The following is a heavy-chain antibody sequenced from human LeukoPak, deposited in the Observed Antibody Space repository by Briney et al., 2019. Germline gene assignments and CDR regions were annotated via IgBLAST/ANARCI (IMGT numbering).Heavy chain of an antibody. J-gene: IGHJ4*02. CDR2: IYYSGSS. CDR3: ASLRERSYYARGFDY. CDR1: GGSISSSSYY. D-gene: IGHD3-3*01. Sequence: SETLSLTCTVSGGSISSSSYYWGWIRQPPGKGLEWIGSIYYSGSSYYNPSLKSRVTISVDTSKNQFSLKLSSVTAADTAVYYCASLRERSYYARGFDYWGQGTLVTVSS. V-gene: IGHV4-39*01.